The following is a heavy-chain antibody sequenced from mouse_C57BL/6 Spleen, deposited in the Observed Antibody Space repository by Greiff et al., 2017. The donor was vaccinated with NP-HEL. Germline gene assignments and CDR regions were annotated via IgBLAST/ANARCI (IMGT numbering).Heavy chain of an antibody. J-gene: IGHJ3*01. CDR3: ARWRDGYLAWFAY. Sequence: EVQGVESGGGLVKPGGSLKLSCAASGFTFSSYTMSWVRQTPEKRLEWVATISGGGGNTYYPDSVKGRFTISRDNAKNTLYLQMSSLRSEDTALYYCARWRDGYLAWFAYWGQGTLVTVSA. CDR2: ISGGGGNT. V-gene: IGHV5-9*01. CDR1: GFTFSSYT. D-gene: IGHD2-3*01.